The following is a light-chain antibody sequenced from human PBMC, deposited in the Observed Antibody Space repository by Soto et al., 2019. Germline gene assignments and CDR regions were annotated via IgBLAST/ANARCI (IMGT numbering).Light chain of an antibody. CDR3: QHYTCYSKA. CDR1: QTISSW. Sequence: EMQLTQYPSTLSGSVGDRVTITCRASQTISSWLAWYQQKPGEAPKLLIYKASTLKSGVPSRFSGSGSGTEFTLTISSLQPDDFATYYCQHYTCYSKAFGQGTKLDI. J-gene: IGKJ1*01. V-gene: IGKV1-5*03. CDR2: KAS.